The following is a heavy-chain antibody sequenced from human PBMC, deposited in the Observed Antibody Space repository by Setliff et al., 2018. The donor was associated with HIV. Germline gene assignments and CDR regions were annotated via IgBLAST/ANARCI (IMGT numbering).Heavy chain of an antibody. J-gene: IGHJ6*02. V-gene: IGHV1-46*01. CDR1: GYTFTSYY. Sequence: GASVKVSCKASGYTFTSYYMHWVRQAPGQGLEWMGIINPSGGSTSYAQKFQGRVTMTRDTSTSTVYMELSSLRSEDTAVYYCARDGGLPYYYYGMDFWGQGTTVTVSS. CDR3: ARDGGLPYYYYGMDF. D-gene: IGHD3-10*01. CDR2: INPSGGST.